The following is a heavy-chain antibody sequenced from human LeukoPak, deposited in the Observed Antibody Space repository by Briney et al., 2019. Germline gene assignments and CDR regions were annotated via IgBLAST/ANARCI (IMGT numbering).Heavy chain of an antibody. Sequence: GASVKVSCKASGYTFTSYGISWVRQAPGQGLEWMGWISAYNGNTNYAQKLQGRVTMTTDTSTSTAYMELRSLRSDDTAVYYCARDQIVLYSGYDYDCSGGSCRPRSHWFDPWGQGTLVTVSS. J-gene: IGHJ5*02. CDR2: ISAYNGNT. CDR1: GYTFTSYG. D-gene: IGHD2-15*01. CDR3: ARDQIVLYSGYDYDCSGGSCRPRSHWFDP. V-gene: IGHV1-18*01.